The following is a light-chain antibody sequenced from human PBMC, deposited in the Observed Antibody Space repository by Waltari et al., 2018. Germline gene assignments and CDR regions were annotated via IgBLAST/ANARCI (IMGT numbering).Light chain of an antibody. V-gene: IGKV3-11*01. Sequence: DIVLTQSPATLSLSPGERATLSCRASQSIHNYLAWYQQKPGQAPRLLIYDTSNRATGISARFSGSGCGTDFTLTISSLEPEDFAVYYCQQRRNWPLTFGGGTKVEIK. CDR1: QSIHNY. J-gene: IGKJ4*01. CDR3: QQRRNWPLT. CDR2: DTS.